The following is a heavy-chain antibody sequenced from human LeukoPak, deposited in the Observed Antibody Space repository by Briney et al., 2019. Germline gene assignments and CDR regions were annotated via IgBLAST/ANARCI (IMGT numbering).Heavy chain of an antibody. J-gene: IGHJ4*02. V-gene: IGHV4-59*01. D-gene: IGHD3-3*01. CDR2: IYYGGKT. CDR1: GGSISSYY. Sequence: PSETLSLTCTVSGGSISSYYWSWIRQPPGKGLEWIGYIYYGGKTNYNPSLKSRVTISIGTSKNQFSLKLSSVTAADTAVYYCARHSTFDEFCSGYYWDFDYWGQGTLVTVSS. CDR3: ARHSTFDEFCSGYYWDFDY.